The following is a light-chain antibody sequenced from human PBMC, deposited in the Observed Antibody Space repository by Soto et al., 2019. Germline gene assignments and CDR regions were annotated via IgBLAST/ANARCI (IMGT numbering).Light chain of an antibody. CDR2: DVS. CDR3: SSYRTSNTRQIV. CDR1: SRDVGGYNY. V-gene: IGLV2-14*03. Sequence: QSALTQPSSVSGSPGPSVTISCPGPSRDVGGYNYVSWYQHHPGKAPKLMIYDVSNRPSGVSNRFSGSKSGNTASLSISGLQPEDEADYYCSSYRTSNTRQIVCGTGTKVTVL. J-gene: IGLJ1*01.